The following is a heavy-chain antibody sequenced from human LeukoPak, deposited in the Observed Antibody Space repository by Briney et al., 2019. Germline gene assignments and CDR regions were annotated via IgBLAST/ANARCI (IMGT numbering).Heavy chain of an antibody. J-gene: IGHJ6*02. CDR2: IIPIFGIA. D-gene: IGHD3-3*01. V-gene: IGHV1-69*04. CDR1: EGTFSSYA. CDR3: ARDYDFWSGSYYYYGMDV. Sequence: SVKVSCKASEGTFSSYAISWVRQAPGQGLEWMGRIIPIFGIANYAQKFQGRVTITADKSTSTAYMELSSLRSEDTAVYYCARDYDFWSGSYYYYGMDVWGQGTTVTVSS.